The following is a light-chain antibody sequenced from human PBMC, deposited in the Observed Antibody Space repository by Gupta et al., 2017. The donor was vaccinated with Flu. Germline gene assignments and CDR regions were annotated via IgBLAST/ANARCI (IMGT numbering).Light chain of an antibody. J-gene: IGLJ1*01. CDR2: EVT. CDR3: ALYTRVKSYV. V-gene: IGLV2-14*01. Sequence: SALTQPASVSGSPGQSITIPCTGATRDVGDFNFVSWYQQFPGKAPQLVIYEVTNRPSGTSHRFSGSRSANAAFLTISGLQADDEADYYCALYTRVKSYVFGSGTRVSV. CDR1: TRDVGDFNF.